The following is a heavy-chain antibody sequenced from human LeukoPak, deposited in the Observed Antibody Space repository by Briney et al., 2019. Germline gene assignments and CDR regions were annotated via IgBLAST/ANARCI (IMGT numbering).Heavy chain of an antibody. CDR1: GFTFSSYA. Sequence: PGGSLRLSCAASGFTFSSYAMSWVRQAPGKGLEWVSSISSSSSYIYYADSVKGRFTISRDNAKNSLYLQMNSLRAEDTAVYYCARDREGSGWYPMLFDIWGQGTMVTVSS. CDR3: ARDREGSGWYPMLFDI. D-gene: IGHD6-19*01. CDR2: ISSSSSYI. V-gene: IGHV3-21*01. J-gene: IGHJ3*02.